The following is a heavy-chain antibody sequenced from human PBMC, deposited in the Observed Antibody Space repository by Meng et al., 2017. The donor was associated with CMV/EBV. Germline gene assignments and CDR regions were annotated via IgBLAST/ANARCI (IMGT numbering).Heavy chain of an antibody. CDR3: VREQGGESMIAVLIERCGMDV. CDR1: GFTFNTYA. CDR2: ISYDVSNK. J-gene: IGHJ6*02. D-gene: IGHD3-22*01. Sequence: GESLKISCAASGFTFNTYAMHWVRQAPGKGLEWVAVISYDVSNKYTADSVQGRLTISRDNSKHNLYLQMNSLTVEDTAVYYCVREQGGESMIAVLIERCGMDVWGQGTTVTVSS. V-gene: IGHV3-30*04.